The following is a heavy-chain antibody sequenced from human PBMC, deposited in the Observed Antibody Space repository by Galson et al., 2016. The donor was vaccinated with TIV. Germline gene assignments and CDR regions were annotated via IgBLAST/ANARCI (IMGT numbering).Heavy chain of an antibody. D-gene: IGHD6-13*01. Sequence: SLRLSCAASGFRFSSYGMQWVRQAPGKGLEWVAFVQYDVTNKYYAATVKGRFTISRDNSNNTLYLQMNSLRAEDTAVYYCAKDSSSRWYVGAGMDSYYYMDVWGKGTSVTVSS. J-gene: IGHJ6*03. CDR3: AKDSSSRWYVGAGMDSYYYMDV. V-gene: IGHV3-30*02. CDR2: VQYDVTNK. CDR1: GFRFSSYG.